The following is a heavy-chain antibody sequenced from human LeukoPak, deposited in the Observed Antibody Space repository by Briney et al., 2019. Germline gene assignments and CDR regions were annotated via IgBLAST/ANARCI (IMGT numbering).Heavy chain of an antibody. D-gene: IGHD3-10*01. CDR1: GFPVSANY. Sequence: GGSLRLSWEGSGFPVSANYLTWVRQAPGRGLEWVSVIYNGGFAYYGDSMKGRFTISRDDSKNMVYLQMNSLRGEDTAVYYCARDVEFYDGSGSSLVWGQGTRVTVSS. CDR3: ARDVEFYDGSGSSLV. J-gene: IGHJ4*02. V-gene: IGHV3-53*01. CDR2: IYNGGFA.